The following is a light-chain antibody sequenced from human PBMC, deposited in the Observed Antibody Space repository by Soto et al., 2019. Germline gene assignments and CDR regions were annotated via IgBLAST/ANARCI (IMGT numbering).Light chain of an antibody. V-gene: IGLV3-21*02. CDR1: NIGSKS. CDR2: DDS. CDR3: QVWDSTLVV. Sequence: SYELTQPPSVSVAPGQTARITCGGNNIGSKSVLWYQQKPGQAPVLVVYDDSDRPSGIPERFSGSNSGNTATLTISRVEAGDEADYYCQVWDSTLVVFGGGTKLTVL. J-gene: IGLJ2*01.